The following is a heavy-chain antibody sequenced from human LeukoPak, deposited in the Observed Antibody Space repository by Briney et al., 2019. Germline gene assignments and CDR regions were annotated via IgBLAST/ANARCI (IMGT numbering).Heavy chain of an antibody. CDR2: IYSDNT. V-gene: IGHV3-53*01. D-gene: IGHD4/OR15-4a*01. CDR3: ARRAGAYSHPYDY. CDR1: GFTVSSNS. J-gene: IGHJ4*02. Sequence: GGSLRLACTVSGFTVSSNSMSWVRQAPGKGLEWVSFIYSDNTHYSDSVKGRFTISRDNSKNTLYLQMNSLRAEDTAVYYCARRAGAYSHPYDYWGQGTLVTVSS.